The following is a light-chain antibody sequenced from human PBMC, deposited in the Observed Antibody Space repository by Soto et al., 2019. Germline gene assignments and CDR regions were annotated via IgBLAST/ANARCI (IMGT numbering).Light chain of an antibody. J-gene: IGKJ1*01. Sequence: IVLTQSPATLSLSPGARATLSCRAGQSVSNYLAWYQQKPGQAPRLLIYDTFNRATGIPARFSGSGSGTDFTLTISSLEPEDLAVYCCEQPSTSPWTSGQGTKVEIK. V-gene: IGKV3-11*01. CDR1: QSVSNY. CDR3: EQPSTSPWT. CDR2: DTF.